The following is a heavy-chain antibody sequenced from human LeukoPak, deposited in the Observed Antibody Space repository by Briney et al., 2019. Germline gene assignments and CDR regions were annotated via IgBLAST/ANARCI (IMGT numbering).Heavy chain of an antibody. CDR1: GFTFDDYA. CDR3: ARVGYCSGFRCDYYYYYMDV. J-gene: IGHJ6*03. V-gene: IGHV3-20*04. D-gene: IGHD2-15*01. Sequence: GGSLRLSGAASGFTFDDYAMSWVRQAPGKGLEWVSGINWNGGSTGYADSVEGRFTISRDNAKNSLYLQVNSLRAEDTALYYCARVGYCSGFRCDYYYYYMDVWGKGTTVTVSS. CDR2: INWNGGST.